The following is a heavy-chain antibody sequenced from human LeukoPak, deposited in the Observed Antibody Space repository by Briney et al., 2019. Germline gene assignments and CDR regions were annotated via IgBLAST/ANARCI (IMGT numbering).Heavy chain of an antibody. D-gene: IGHD2-8*01. CDR1: GFTFSSYW. Sequence: GGSLRLSCAASGFTFSSYWMHWVRQAPGKGLVWVSRINSDGSSTSYADSVKGRFTISRDNAKNTLYLQMNSLRAEDTAVYYRARVYGTKAYFDYWGQGTLVTVSS. CDR3: ARVYGTKAYFDY. V-gene: IGHV3-74*01. J-gene: IGHJ4*02. CDR2: INSDGSST.